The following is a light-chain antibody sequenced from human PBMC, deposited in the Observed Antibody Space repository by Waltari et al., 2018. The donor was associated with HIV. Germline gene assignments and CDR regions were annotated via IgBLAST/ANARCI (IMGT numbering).Light chain of an antibody. J-gene: IGLJ2*01. V-gene: IGLV3-1*01. CDR2: QSS. CDR3: SSYAGRDIRVV. CDR1: KLGDTY. Sequence: SYELTQSPSVSVSPGQTASITCSGDKLGDTYVSWYQQKPGQSPVLVVYQSSKRPSEIPERFSGSNSGDTATLTISGTQAVDEADYYCSSYAGRDIRVVFGGGTKLTVL.